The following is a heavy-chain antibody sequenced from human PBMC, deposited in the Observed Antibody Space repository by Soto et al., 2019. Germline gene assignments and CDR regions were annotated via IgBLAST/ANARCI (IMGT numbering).Heavy chain of an antibody. CDR2: ISSSSSTI. CDR1: GFTFSSYS. J-gene: IGHJ4*02. CDR3: ARGIVDTAMVTWFDY. V-gene: IGHV3-48*02. Sequence: QTGGSLRLSCAASGFTFSSYSMNWVRQAPGKGLEWVSYISSSSSTIYYADSVKGRFTISRDNAKNSLYLQMNSLRDEDTAVYYCARGIVDTAMVTWFDYWGQGTLVTVSS. D-gene: IGHD5-18*01.